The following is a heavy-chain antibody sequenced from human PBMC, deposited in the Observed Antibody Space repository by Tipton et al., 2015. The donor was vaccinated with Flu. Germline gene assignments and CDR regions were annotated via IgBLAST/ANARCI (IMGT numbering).Heavy chain of an antibody. D-gene: IGHD2-2*01. CDR2: IIPIVGTP. V-gene: IGHV1-69*11. CDR3: ARDMPQGVVVIPPAKRFDH. Sequence: QLVQSGAEVKKPGSSVNVSCRASGGTFNTYAISWVRQAPGQGLEWMGRIIPIVGTPNYAQKFQGRVSFTADESTSTVHMELKSLRLDDTAVYYCARDMPQGVVVIPPAKRFDHWGQGTLVTVSS. CDR1: GGTFNTYA. J-gene: IGHJ4*02.